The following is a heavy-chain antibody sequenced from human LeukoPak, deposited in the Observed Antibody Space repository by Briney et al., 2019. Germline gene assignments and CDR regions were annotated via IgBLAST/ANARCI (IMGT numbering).Heavy chain of an antibody. Sequence: GGSLRLSCAASGFTFSSYSMNWVRQAPGKGLEWVSSISSSSSYIYYADSVKGRFTISRDNAKNSRYLQMNSLRAEDTAVYYCAREGLRTFDYWGQGTLVTVSS. J-gene: IGHJ4*02. CDR2: ISSSSSYI. V-gene: IGHV3-21*01. CDR3: AREGLRTFDY. CDR1: GFTFSSYS. D-gene: IGHD5-18*01.